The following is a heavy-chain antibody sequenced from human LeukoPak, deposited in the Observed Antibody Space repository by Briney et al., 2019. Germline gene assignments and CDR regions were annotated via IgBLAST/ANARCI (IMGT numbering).Heavy chain of an antibody. CDR1: GFTFSSYA. V-gene: IGHV3-23*01. CDR3: AKDLETVTKNNLDY. D-gene: IGHD4-17*01. Sequence: RGSLRLSCAASGFTFSSYAMSWVRQAPGKGLEWVSAISGSGGSTYYADSVKGRFTISRDNSKNTLYLQMNSLRAEDTAVHYCAKDLETVTKNNLDYWGQGTLVTVSS. CDR2: ISGSGGST. J-gene: IGHJ4*02.